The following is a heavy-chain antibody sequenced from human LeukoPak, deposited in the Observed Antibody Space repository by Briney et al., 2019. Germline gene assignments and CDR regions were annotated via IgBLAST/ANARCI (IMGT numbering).Heavy chain of an antibody. CDR1: GFTFSSYG. J-gene: IGHJ4*02. D-gene: IGHD3-22*01. CDR3: AKNNGYYSD. CDR2: ISGSGGTT. V-gene: IGHV3-23*01. Sequence: PGGSLRLSCAASGFTFSSYGMNWVRQAPGKGLEWVSGISGSGGTTYYADSVKGRFTISRDNSKNSLSLQVSSLRAEDTAVYYCAKNNGYYSDWGQGTLVTVSS.